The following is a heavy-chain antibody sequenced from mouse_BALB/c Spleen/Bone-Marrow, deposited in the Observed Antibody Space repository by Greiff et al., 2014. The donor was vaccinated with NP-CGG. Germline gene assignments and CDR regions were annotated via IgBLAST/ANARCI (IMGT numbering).Heavy chain of an antibody. D-gene: IGHD2-2*01. J-gene: IGHJ3*01. CDR1: GYTFTSYW. Sequence: VQLVESGAELVKPGASVKLSCKASGYTFTSYWMHWVKQRPGQGLEWIGEINPSNGRTNYNEKFKSKATLTVDKSSSTAYMQLSSLTSEDSAVYYCARSGYDGFAYWAKGLWSLSLQ. V-gene: IGHV1S81*02. CDR3: ARSGYDGFAY. CDR2: INPSNGRT.